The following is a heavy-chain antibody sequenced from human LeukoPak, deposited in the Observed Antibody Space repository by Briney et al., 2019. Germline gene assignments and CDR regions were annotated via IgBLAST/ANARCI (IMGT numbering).Heavy chain of an antibody. CDR2: VDPEDGET. Sequence: ASVKISCKASGYTFTDYYMHWVQQAPGKGLEWMGRVDPEDGETIYAEKFQGRVTITADTSTDTAYMELSSLRSEDTAVYYCATLGSSGEFDYWGQGTLVTVSS. J-gene: IGHJ4*02. CDR3: ATLGSSGEFDY. CDR1: GYTFTDYY. D-gene: IGHD6-6*01. V-gene: IGHV1-69-2*01.